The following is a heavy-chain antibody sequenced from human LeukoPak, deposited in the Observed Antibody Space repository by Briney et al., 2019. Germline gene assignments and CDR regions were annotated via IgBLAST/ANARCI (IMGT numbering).Heavy chain of an antibody. J-gene: IGHJ4*02. Sequence: SETLSFNCAGYGGSFSGYYWSWIPQPPGKGLEWIGEINHSGSTNYHPSLKRRVTISVDTSKNQFTLKLSSVTAADTAVYDCARGLGFPSRRGDYWGQGTLVTVSS. CDR2: INHSGST. CDR1: GGSFSGYY. V-gene: IGHV4-34*01. D-gene: IGHD2-2*01. CDR3: ARGLGFPSRRGDY.